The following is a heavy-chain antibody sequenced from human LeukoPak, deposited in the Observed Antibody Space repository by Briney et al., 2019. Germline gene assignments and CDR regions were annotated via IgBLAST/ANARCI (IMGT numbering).Heavy chain of an antibody. Sequence: GGSLRLSCAASGFTFSSYGMHWVRQAPGKGLEWVAFIRYDGSNKYYADSVKGRFTISRDNSKNTLYLQMNSLRAEDTAVYYCARAPAYCSSTSCSEAFDIWGQGTMVTVSS. V-gene: IGHV3-30*02. J-gene: IGHJ3*02. CDR2: IRYDGSNK. CDR1: GFTFSSYG. D-gene: IGHD2-2*01. CDR3: ARAPAYCSSTSCSEAFDI.